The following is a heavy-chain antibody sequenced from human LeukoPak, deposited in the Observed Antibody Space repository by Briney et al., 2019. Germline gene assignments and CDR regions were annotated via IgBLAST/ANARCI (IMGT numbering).Heavy chain of an antibody. V-gene: IGHV4-38-2*01. J-gene: IGHJ5*02. D-gene: IGHD3-3*01. CDR1: GYSISSGYY. Sequence: PSETLSLTCAVSGYSISSGYYWGWIRQPPGKGLEWIGSIYHSGSTYYNPSLKRRGTISVDTSKNQFSLKLSSVTAADTAVYYCARRQARDFWSGYPDSNWFDPWGQGTLVTVSS. CDR3: ARRQARDFWSGYPDSNWFDP. CDR2: IYHSGST.